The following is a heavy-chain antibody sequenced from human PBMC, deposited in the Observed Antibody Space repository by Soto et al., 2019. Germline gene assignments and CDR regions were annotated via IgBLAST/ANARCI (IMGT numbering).Heavy chain of an antibody. CDR2: ISGSGGST. CDR1: GFTFSSYA. V-gene: IGHV3-23*01. J-gene: IGHJ4*02. Sequence: EVQLLESGGGLVQPGGSLRLSCAASGFTFSSYAMSWVRQAPGKGLEWVSAISGSGGSTYYADSVKGRFTISRDNSKNKLYLQMNSLRAEETAVYYCAKGRGYCTSTSCYVGSDYWGQGTLVTVSS. CDR3: AKGRGYCTSTSCYVGSDY. D-gene: IGHD2-2*01.